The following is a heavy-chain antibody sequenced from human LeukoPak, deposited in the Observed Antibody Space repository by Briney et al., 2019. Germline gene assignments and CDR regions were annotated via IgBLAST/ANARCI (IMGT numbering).Heavy chain of an antibody. CDR2: IYHSGST. D-gene: IGHD3-22*01. CDR1: GYSISSGYY. CDR3: ARGLTDYYDSSGYYHRTYYFDY. J-gene: IGHJ4*02. V-gene: IGHV4-38-2*02. Sequence: SETLSLTCTVSGYSISSGYYWGWIRQPPGKGLEWIGSIYHSGSTYYNPSLKSRVTISVDTSKNQFSLKLSSVTAADTAVYYCARGLTDYYDSSGYYHRTYYFDYWGQGTLVTVSS.